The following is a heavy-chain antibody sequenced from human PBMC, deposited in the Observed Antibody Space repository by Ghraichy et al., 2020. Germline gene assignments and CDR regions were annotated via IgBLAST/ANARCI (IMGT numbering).Heavy chain of an antibody. CDR1: GFTFSSYW. J-gene: IGHJ4*02. V-gene: IGHV3-7*01. D-gene: IGHD6-13*01. CDR2: IKQDGGEK. CDR3: AREKQPGGAAAGTGY. Sequence: GGSLRHSCEASGFTFSSYWMNWVRQAPGKGVEWVANIKQDGGEKYYVDSVNGRFTISRDNAKNSLYLQMNSLRAEDTAVYYCAREKQPGGAAAGTGYWGQGTLVTVSS.